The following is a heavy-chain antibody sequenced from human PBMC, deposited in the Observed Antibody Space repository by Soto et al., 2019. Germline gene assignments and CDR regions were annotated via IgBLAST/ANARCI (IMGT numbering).Heavy chain of an antibody. CDR2: INHSGST. CDR1: GGSFSGYY. CDR3: AANIRFLQWLFRNYYFDY. D-gene: IGHD3-3*01. Sequence: PSETLSLTCAVYGGSFSGYYWSWIRQPPEKGLEWIGEINHSGSTNYNPSLKSRATISQDTSKNQFSLKLSSVTAADTAVYYCAANIRFLQWLFRNYYFDYWGQGTLVTVSS. J-gene: IGHJ4*02. V-gene: IGHV4-34*01.